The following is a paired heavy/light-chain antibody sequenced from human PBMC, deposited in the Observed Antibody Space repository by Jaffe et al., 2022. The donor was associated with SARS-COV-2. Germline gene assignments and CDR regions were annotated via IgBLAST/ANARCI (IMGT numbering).Heavy chain of an antibody. Sequence: QVQLQESGPGLVKPSQTLSLTCTVSGDSIRRGRDNWSWIRQPAGRGLEWIGRLYAGGNTDYNPSVKSRVSISADTANNRFSLKMSSVTAADTAVYYCAREHSNGQHWLVFDYWGQGTLVSVSS. V-gene: IGHV4-61*02. J-gene: IGHJ4*02. D-gene: IGHD6-19*01. CDR1: GDSIRRGRDN. CDR3: AREHSNGQHWLVFDY. CDR2: LYAGGNT.
Light chain of an antibody. CDR3: MQSIQVPRT. CDR1: QSLLYSDGQTY. J-gene: IGKJ2*01. V-gene: IGKV2D-29*01. CDR2: GVF. Sequence: DIVMTQTPLSLSVTPGQPASISCKSSQSLLYSDGQTYLYWYLQKPGQPPQLLIYGVFNRFSGVPDRFSGSGSGTDFTLEISRVEPEDVGIYYCMQSIQVPRTFGQGTKLEIE.